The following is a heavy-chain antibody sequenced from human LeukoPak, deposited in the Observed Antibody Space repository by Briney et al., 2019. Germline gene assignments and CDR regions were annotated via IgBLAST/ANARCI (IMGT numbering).Heavy chain of an antibody. V-gene: IGHV1-8*01. CDR3: ARGTSYYDFWSGYYMGYYYGMDV. CDR2: MNPNSGNT. D-gene: IGHD3-3*01. Sequence: ASVKVSCKASGYTFTSYDINWVRQATGQGLEWMGWMNPNSGNTGYAQKFQGRVTMTRNTSISTAYMELSSLRSGDTAVYYCARGTSYYDFWSGYYMGYYYGMDVWGQGTTVTVSS. CDR1: GYTFTSYD. J-gene: IGHJ6*02.